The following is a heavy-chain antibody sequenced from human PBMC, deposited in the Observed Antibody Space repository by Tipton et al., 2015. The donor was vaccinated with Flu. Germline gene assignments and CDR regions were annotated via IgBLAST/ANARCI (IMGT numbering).Heavy chain of an antibody. V-gene: IGHV1-2*06. CDR2: IDADTGGT. J-gene: IGHJ5*02. CDR1: GFTFTAHY. D-gene: IGHD2/OR15-2a*01. CDR3: AREDNSEILYMGGWFDP. Sequence: QLVQSGADVKKPGASMRVSCRASGFTFTAHYIHWVRQVPGQGLEWMGRIDADTGGTHYAQKFEGRVSMTRDTSITTAYMELNRLTSNDTAVYYCAREDNSEILYMGGWFDPWGQGTLVTVSS.